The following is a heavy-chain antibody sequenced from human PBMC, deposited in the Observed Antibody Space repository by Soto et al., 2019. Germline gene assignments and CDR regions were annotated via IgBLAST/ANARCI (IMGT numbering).Heavy chain of an antibody. CDR3: ARDMGFGLSDY. V-gene: IGHV1-8*01. D-gene: IGHD3-10*01. Sequence: ASVKVSCKASGYTFSTWDIDWVRLATGQGLEWMGSMNPNSGNTEYAQKFQGRVTITRDTSASTAYMELSSLRSEDTAVYYCARDMGFGLSDYWGQGTLVTVSS. J-gene: IGHJ4*02. CDR2: MNPNSGNT. CDR1: GYTFSTWD.